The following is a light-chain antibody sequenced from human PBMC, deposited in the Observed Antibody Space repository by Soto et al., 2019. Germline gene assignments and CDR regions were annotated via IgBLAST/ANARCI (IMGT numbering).Light chain of an antibody. V-gene: IGKV3-15*01. Sequence: EIKMKQSPASLSVSIGERVTLSCRASQSVSNDLAWYQQKPGKAPRLLIYGASTWPSGIPSSFSGSGSGTEFTLTISSLQAEDFATYYCLQYDFSPKTFGQGTKVDIK. CDR1: QSVSND. CDR3: LQYDFSPKT. CDR2: GAS. J-gene: IGKJ1*01.